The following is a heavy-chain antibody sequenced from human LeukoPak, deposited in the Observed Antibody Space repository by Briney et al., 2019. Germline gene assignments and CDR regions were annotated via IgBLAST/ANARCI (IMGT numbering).Heavy chain of an antibody. Sequence: SETLSLTCTVSHDSFISYYWNWIRQPPGKGLEWIGYIYSSGNTDYNPALKSRVTVSVDTSKNQFSLKLDPVTAADTAVYYCARGYSTSWYSFDSWGQGTLVTVSS. CDR1: HDSFISYY. CDR2: IYSSGNT. D-gene: IGHD6-13*01. V-gene: IGHV4-59*08. CDR3: ARGYSTSWYSFDS. J-gene: IGHJ4*02.